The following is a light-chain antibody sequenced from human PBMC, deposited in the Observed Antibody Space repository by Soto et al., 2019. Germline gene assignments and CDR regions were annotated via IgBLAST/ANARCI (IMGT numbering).Light chain of an antibody. Sequence: QSALTQPRSVSGSPGQSVTISCTGTSSDIGGYNYVSWFQQHPGKAPKLLIYDVNKRPSGVPDRFSGSKSGNTASLTISGLQAEDEADYYCSSYAGTYTYVFGTGTQLTVL. CDR3: SSYAGTYTYV. J-gene: IGLJ1*01. CDR2: DVN. V-gene: IGLV2-11*01. CDR1: SSDIGGYNY.